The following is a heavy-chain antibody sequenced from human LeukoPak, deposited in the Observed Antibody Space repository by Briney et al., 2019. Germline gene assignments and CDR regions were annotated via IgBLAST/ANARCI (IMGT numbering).Heavy chain of an antibody. V-gene: IGHV4-31*03. Sequence: SETLSLTCTVSGGSISSGGYYWSWIRQHPGKGLEWIGYIYYSGSTYYNPSLKSRVTISVDTSKNQFSLKLSSVTAADTAVYYCARGIRWVVAANFDYWGQGTLVTVSS. CDR3: ARGIRWVVAANFDY. J-gene: IGHJ4*02. CDR1: GGSISSGGYY. D-gene: IGHD2-15*01. CDR2: IYYSGST.